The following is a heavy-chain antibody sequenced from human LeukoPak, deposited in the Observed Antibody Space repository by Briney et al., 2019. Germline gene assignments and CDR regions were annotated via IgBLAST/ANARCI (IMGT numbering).Heavy chain of an antibody. J-gene: IGHJ6*03. CDR2: INPNSGGT. V-gene: IGHV1-2*06. CDR3: ARDLYDSSGYAYYYYMDV. Sequence: ASVKVSCKASGYTFTGYYTHWVRQAPGQGLEWMGRINPNSGGTNYAQKFQGRVTMTRDTSISTAYMELSRLRSDDTAVYYCARDLYDSSGYAYYYYMDVWGKGTTVTVSS. D-gene: IGHD3-22*01. CDR1: GYTFTGYY.